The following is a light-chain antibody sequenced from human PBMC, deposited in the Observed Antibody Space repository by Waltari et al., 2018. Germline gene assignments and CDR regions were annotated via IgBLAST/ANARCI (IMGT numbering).Light chain of an antibody. V-gene: IGLV3-1*01. J-gene: IGLJ3*02. Sequence: SYELTQPPSVSVSPGQTASIPRSGDKLVPKYGCWYQQKPGQSPVLVIYQDNKRPSGIPERFSGSNSGNTATLTISGTQALDEADYYCQAWDSTTRVFGGGTKLTVI. CDR3: QAWDSTTRV. CDR1: KLVPKY. CDR2: QDN.